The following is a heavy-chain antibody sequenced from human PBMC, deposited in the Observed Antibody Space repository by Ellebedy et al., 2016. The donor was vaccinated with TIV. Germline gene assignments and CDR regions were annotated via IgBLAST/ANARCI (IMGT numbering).Heavy chain of an antibody. Sequence: GESLKISXAASGFTFSSYGMHWVRQAPGKGLEWVAVIWYDGSNKYYADSVKGRFTISRDNSKNTLYLQMNSLRAEDTAVYYCARDGPCSSTSCLYGMDVWGQGTTVTVSS. D-gene: IGHD2-2*01. J-gene: IGHJ6*02. CDR2: IWYDGSNK. V-gene: IGHV3-33*08. CDR1: GFTFSSYG. CDR3: ARDGPCSSTSCLYGMDV.